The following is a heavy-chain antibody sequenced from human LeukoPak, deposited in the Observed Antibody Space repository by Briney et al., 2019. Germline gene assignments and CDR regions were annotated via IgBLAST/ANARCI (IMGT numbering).Heavy chain of an antibody. CDR3: ATERWLQY. Sequence: SVKVSCKASGGTFSSYAISWVRQAPGQGLEWMGGIIPIFGTANYAQKFQGRVTITAAESTSTAYLELRSLTSEDTAAYFCATERWLQYWGQGTMVTVSS. D-gene: IGHD5-24*01. CDR2: IIPIFGTA. CDR1: GGTFSSYA. J-gene: IGHJ3*01. V-gene: IGHV1-69*13.